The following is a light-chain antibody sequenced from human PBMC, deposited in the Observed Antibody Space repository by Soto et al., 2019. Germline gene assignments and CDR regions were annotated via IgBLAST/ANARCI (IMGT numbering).Light chain of an antibody. Sequence: DIQMTQSPSTLSASVGDRVTITCRASQSISSWLAWYQQKPGKAPKLLIYKASTLKSGVPSRFSGSGSGTEFTLTISSLQPDDFATYCCQDYNSYSEGFGEGTIVDIK. CDR3: QDYNSYSEG. CDR1: QSISSW. J-gene: IGKJ1*01. CDR2: KAS. V-gene: IGKV1-5*03.